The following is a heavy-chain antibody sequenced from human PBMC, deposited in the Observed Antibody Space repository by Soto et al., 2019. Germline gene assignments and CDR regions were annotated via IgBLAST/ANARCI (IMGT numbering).Heavy chain of an antibody. V-gene: IGHV3-21*01. D-gene: IGHD1-1*01. J-gene: IGHJ4*02. Sequence: KPGGSLRLSCAASGFTFSSYSMNWVRQAPGKGLEWVSSISSSSSYIYYADSVKGRFTISRDNAKNSLYLQMNSLRAEDTAVYYCARDGVVSGDNLFDYWGQGTMVTVSS. CDR2: ISSSSSYI. CDR1: GFTFSSYS. CDR3: ARDGVVSGDNLFDY.